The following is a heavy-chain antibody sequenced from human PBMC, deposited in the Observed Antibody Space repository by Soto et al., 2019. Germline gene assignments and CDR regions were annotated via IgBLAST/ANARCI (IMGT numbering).Heavy chain of an antibody. CDR1: EFTFSSYS. D-gene: IGHD6-25*01. CDR2: ISSRSTVI. V-gene: IGHV3-21*06. Sequence: EVQLVESGGGLVKPGGSLRLSCVDSEFTFSSYSMNWVRQAPGKGLEWVSSISSRSTVIFYADSLKGRFTIFRDNAKNSLYLQMNSLRVEDTAVYYCVRGGRGYTRADVFDVWGQGTMVTVSS. CDR3: VRGGRGYTRADVFDV. J-gene: IGHJ3*01.